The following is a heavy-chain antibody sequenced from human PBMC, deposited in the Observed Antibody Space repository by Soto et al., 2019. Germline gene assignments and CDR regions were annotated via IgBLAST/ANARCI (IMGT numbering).Heavy chain of an antibody. CDR3: ARGGDGYHDY. J-gene: IGHJ4*02. V-gene: IGHV1-69*13. CDR1: GGTFSSYA. D-gene: IGHD5-12*01. CDR2: IIPIFGTA. Sequence: RASVKVSCKASGGTFSSYAISWVRQAPGQGLEWMGGIIPIFGTANYAQKFQGRVTITADESTSTAYMELSSLRSEDTAVYYCARGGDGYHDYWGQGTLVTVSS.